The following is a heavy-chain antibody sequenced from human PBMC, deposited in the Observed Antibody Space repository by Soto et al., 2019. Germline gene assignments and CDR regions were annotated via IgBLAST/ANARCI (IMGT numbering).Heavy chain of an antibody. Sequence: SVEVSCTXSGGTFSSYAISLVRQAPGQGLEWMGGIIPIFGTANYAQKFQGRVTITADESTSTAYMELSSLRSEDTAVYYCARSGYSSIRYNPTNEYWRQGTLVTVCS. CDR2: IIPIFGTA. CDR3: ARSGYSSIRYNPTNEY. CDR1: GGTFSSYA. D-gene: IGHD6-13*01. V-gene: IGHV1-69*13. J-gene: IGHJ4*02.